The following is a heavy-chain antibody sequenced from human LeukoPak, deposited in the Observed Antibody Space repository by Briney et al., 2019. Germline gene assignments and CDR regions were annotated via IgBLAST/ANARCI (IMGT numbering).Heavy chain of an antibody. Sequence: GGSLRLSCRVSGITLSNYGMSWVRQAPGKGLEWVAGISGSGGSTKYADSVKGRFTISRDNPKNTLYQQMTSLRAEDTAVYFCAKRGVVIRVILVGFHKEAYYFDSWGQGALVTVSS. D-gene: IGHD3-22*01. CDR3: AKRGVVIRVILVGFHKEAYYFDS. CDR2: ISGSGGST. CDR1: GITLSNYG. J-gene: IGHJ4*02. V-gene: IGHV3-23*01.